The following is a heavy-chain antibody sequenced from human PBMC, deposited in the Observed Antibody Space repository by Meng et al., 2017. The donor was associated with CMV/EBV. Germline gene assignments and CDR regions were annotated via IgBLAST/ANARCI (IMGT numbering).Heavy chain of an antibody. Sequence: GSLRLSCTVSGGSISSSSYYWGWIRQPPGKGLEWIGSIYYSGSTYYNPSLKSRVTISVDTSKNQFSLKLSSVTAADTAVYYCARILGGYWAAAWFDPWGQGTLVTVSS. D-gene: IGHD2-21*02. CDR1: GGSISSSSYY. V-gene: IGHV4-39*07. J-gene: IGHJ5*02. CDR2: IYYSGST. CDR3: ARILGGYWAAAWFDP.